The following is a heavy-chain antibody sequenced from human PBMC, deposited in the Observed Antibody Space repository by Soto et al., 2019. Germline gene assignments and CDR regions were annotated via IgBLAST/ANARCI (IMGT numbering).Heavy chain of an antibody. D-gene: IGHD1-26*01. Sequence: VGSLRLSWGAAGGTCDNYGGSWVSQAPGKGLEWVATISGTGGSTYYADSVKGRSTISRDNSKNTLYLQMNSLRVEDTAVYYCAKDRLGANFDYWGQGTQVTVSS. V-gene: IGHV3-23*01. CDR2: ISGTGGST. CDR3: AKDRLGANFDY. J-gene: IGHJ4*02. CDR1: GGTCDNYG.